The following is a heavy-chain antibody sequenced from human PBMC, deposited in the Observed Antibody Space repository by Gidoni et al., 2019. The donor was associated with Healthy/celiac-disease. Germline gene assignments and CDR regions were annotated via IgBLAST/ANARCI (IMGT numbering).Heavy chain of an antibody. J-gene: IGHJ4*02. D-gene: IGHD2-2*01. CDR2: IYYSGST. V-gene: IGHV4-39*02. CDR3: AREAVVPAAMIDY. CDR1: GGSISSSSYY. Sequence: QLQLQESGPGLVKPSETLSLTCTVSGGSISSSSYYWGWLRQPPGKGLEWIGSIYYSGSTYYNPSLKSRVTISVDTSKNQFSLKLSSVTAADTAVYYCAREAVVPAAMIDYWGQGTLVTVSS.